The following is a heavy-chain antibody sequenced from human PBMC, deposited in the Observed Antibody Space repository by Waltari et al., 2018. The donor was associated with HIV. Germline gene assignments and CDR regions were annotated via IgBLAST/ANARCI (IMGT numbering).Heavy chain of an antibody. J-gene: IGHJ5*02. CDR2: VTFNGTT. Sequence: QLQLQEAGPRLVKPSETLSLTCTVSGGSVSGSSYYWRWIRQPPGKGLAWIGAVTFNGTTYYNPSLKSRLTISVDWSKNQFSLSLSSVSAADTALYYCASDYYDSSGYYPWWFDPWGQGTLVTVSS. CDR3: ASDYYDSSGYYPWWFDP. V-gene: IGHV4-39*01. CDR1: GGSVSGSSYY. D-gene: IGHD3-22*01.